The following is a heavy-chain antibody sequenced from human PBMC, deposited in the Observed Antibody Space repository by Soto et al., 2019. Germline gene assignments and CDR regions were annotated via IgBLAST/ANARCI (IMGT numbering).Heavy chain of an antibody. Sequence: ASVKVSCKASGYTFTSCGISWVRQAPGQGLEWMGWISAYNGNTNYAQKLQGRVTMTTDTSTSTAYMELRSLRSDDTAVYYCAKSVDTAMVWVFDYWGQGTLVTVSS. D-gene: IGHD5-18*01. V-gene: IGHV1-18*01. CDR1: GYTFTSCG. CDR3: AKSVDTAMVWVFDY. CDR2: ISAYNGNT. J-gene: IGHJ4*02.